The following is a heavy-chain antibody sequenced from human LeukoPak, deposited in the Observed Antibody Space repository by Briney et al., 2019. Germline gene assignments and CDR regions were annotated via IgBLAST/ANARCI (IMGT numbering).Heavy chain of an antibody. Sequence: PGGSLRLSCAASGFTFRNAWMSWVRQAPGKGLKWVGRIKRKTDGGTTDYAAPVKGRFTISRDDSKNTLYLQMNSLKTEDTAVYYCTTGLLWFGDFDYWGQGTLVTVSS. CDR2: IKRKTDGGTT. CDR3: TTGLLWFGDFDY. D-gene: IGHD3-10*01. J-gene: IGHJ4*02. V-gene: IGHV3-15*01. CDR1: GFTFRNAW.